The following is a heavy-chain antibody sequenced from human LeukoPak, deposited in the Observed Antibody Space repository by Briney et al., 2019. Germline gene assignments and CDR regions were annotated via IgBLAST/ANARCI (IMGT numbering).Heavy chain of an antibody. CDR1: GGSISSYY. Sequence: SETLSLTCTVSGGSISSYYWSWIRQPPGKGLEWIEYIYYSGSTNYNPSLKSRVTISVDTSKNQFSLKLSSVTAADTAVYYCARFPAAGTYYFDYWGQGTLVTVSS. J-gene: IGHJ4*02. CDR2: IYYSGST. D-gene: IGHD6-13*01. V-gene: IGHV4-59*01. CDR3: ARFPAAGTYYFDY.